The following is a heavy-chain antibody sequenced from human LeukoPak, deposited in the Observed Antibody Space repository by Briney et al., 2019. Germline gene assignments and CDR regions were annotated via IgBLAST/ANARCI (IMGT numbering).Heavy chain of an antibody. CDR1: GFTFSNAL. J-gene: IGHJ4*02. CDR3: TTEADCSSTSCYGDFDY. CDR2: IKSKTDGGTT. D-gene: IGHD2-2*01. V-gene: IGHV3-15*01. Sequence: GGSLSLSCAASGFTFSNALMSWVRQAPGKGLEWVGRIKSKTDGGTTDYAAPVKGRFTISRDDSKNTLYLQMTSLKTEDTAVYYCTTEADCSSTSCYGDFDYWGQGTLVTVSS.